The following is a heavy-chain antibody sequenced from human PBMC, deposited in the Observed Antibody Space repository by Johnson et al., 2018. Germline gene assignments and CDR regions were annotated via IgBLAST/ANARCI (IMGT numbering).Heavy chain of an antibody. V-gene: IGHV3-23*04. D-gene: IGHD3-3*02. CDR1: GFTFSSYA. CDR2: ISGRAGST. Sequence: VQLVQSGGGLVQPGGSLRLSCAASGFTFSSYAMSWVRQAPGKGLEWVSGISGRAGSTYYAEPVKGRFTISRDKSKNTGYLQMNSLRAEDTAVYYCAKHFWSGYLTEYFHHWGQGTLVTVSS. J-gene: IGHJ1*01. CDR3: AKHFWSGYLTEYFHH.